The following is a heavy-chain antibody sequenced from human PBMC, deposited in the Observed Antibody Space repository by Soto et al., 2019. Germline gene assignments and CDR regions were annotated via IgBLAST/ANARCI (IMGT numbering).Heavy chain of an antibody. J-gene: IGHJ5*02. Sequence: EVQLVESGGGLVQPGGSLRLSCAASGFTFSSYWMHWVRQAPGKGLVWVSRINSDGSSSNYADSVKGRFTISRDNAKNTLYLEMNSLRAEDTDVYYCAREQYQLPWSHWFDPWGQGTLVTVSS. D-gene: IGHD2-2*01. CDR2: INSDGSSS. CDR1: GFTFSSYW. CDR3: AREQYQLPWSHWFDP. V-gene: IGHV3-74*01.